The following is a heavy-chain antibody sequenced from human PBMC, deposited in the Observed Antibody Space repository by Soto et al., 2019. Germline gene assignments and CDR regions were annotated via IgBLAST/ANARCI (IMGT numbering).Heavy chain of an antibody. CDR1: GFTFSAYW. CDR3: ARGSSSWYVSFDY. Sequence: GGSLRLSCAASGFTFSAYWMHWVRQVPGKGLVWVSRINSDGSITSYADSVKGQFTISRDNAKNTLYLQMNSLRADDTAVYYCARGSSSWYVSFDYWGQGILVTVSS. CDR2: INSDGSIT. D-gene: IGHD6-13*01. V-gene: IGHV3-74*01. J-gene: IGHJ4*02.